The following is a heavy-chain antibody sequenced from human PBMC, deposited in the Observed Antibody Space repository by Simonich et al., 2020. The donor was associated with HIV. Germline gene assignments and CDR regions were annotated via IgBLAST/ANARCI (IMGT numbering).Heavy chain of an antibody. CDR2: VNPNKGGT. J-gene: IGHJ3*02. CDR3: ARSRSGPFDALDI. V-gene: IGHV1-2*02. Sequence: QVQLVQSGAEVKKPGASVTVSCKASGYTFTDYNIHWVRQAPGQGLEWMGGVNPNKGGTDYQQKLPGRVNMTRDTSISTAYMELSRLRSDDTAVYYCARSRSGPFDALDIWGQGTMVTVSS. D-gene: IGHD3-3*01. CDR1: GYTFTDYN.